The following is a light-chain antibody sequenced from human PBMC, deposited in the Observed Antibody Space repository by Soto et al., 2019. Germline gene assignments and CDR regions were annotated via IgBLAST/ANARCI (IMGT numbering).Light chain of an antibody. CDR2: DAS. CDR1: QSVSSSY. CDR3: QQYGSSPWT. V-gene: IGKV3D-20*01. J-gene: IGKJ1*01. Sequence: EIVLTQSPATLSLSPGERATLSCGASQSVSSSYVAWYQLKPGLAPRLLIYDASSRATGIPDRFSGSGSGTDFTLSISRLEPEDFAVYYCQQYGSSPWTFGQGTRVEIK.